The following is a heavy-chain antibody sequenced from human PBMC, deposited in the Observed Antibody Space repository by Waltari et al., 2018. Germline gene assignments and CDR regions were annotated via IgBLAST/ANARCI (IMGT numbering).Heavy chain of an antibody. CDR3: ARYQSPTVVDDY. CDR2: IYYSGST. D-gene: IGHD2-15*01. Sequence: QVQLQESGPGLVKPSETLSLTCTVSGGSISSYYWSWIRQPPGKGLEWIGYIYYSGSTNYNPSLKSRVTISVDTSKNQFSLKLSSVTAADTAVYYCARYQSPTVVDDYWGQGTLVTVSS. V-gene: IGHV4-59*01. J-gene: IGHJ4*02. CDR1: GGSISSYY.